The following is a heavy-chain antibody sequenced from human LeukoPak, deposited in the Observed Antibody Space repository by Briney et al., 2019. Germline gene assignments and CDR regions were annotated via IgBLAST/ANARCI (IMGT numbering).Heavy chain of an antibody. CDR2: ITGSGGST. J-gene: IGHJ4*02. Sequence: GGSLRLSCAASGLTFSSYAMSWVRQAPGKGLEWVSSITGSGGSTYYADSVKGRFTISRDISKNTLYLQMNSLRAEDTAVYYCANSHRGAYWYYFDYWGQGTLVTVSS. CDR1: GLTFSSYA. V-gene: IGHV3-23*01. CDR3: ANSHRGAYWYYFDY. D-gene: IGHD2-21*01.